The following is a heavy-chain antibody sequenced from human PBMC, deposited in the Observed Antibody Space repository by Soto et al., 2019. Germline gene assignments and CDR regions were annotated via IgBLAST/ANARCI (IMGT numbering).Heavy chain of an antibody. J-gene: IGHJ4*02. Sequence: SETLSLTCTVSGGSISSGGYYWSWIRQHPGKGLEWIGYIYYSGSTYYNPSLKSRVTISVDTSKNQFSLKLSSVTAADTAVYYCAGSIAARPWPYYFDYWGQGTLVTVSS. V-gene: IGHV4-31*03. CDR1: GGSISSGGYY. CDR2: IYYSGST. D-gene: IGHD6-6*01. CDR3: AGSIAARPWPYYFDY.